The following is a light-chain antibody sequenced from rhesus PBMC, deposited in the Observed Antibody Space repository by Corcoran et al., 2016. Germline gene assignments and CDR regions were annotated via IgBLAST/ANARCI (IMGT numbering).Light chain of an antibody. CDR3: QQHNSKPWT. CDR1: QDISTY. V-gene: IGKV1S3*01. J-gene: IGKJ1*01. Sequence: DIQMTQSPSSLSASVGDTVTITCRASQDISTYLAWYQQKPGKPPRPLLYSTSTLESGVPARFSGSGAWTHVTLTSSSLQPEDFATYYCQQHNSKPWTFGQGTKVEIK. CDR2: STS.